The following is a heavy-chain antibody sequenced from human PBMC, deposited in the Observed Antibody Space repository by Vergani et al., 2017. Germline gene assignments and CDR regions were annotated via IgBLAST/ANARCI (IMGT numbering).Heavy chain of an antibody. CDR3: ARVGYYDSSGKEAFDI. CDR2: IYTSGRT. V-gene: IGHV4-4*07. D-gene: IGHD3-22*01. Sequence: QVQLQESGPGLVKPSETLSLTCTVSGGSISSYYWSWIRQPAGKGLEWIGRIYTSGRTNYNPSLKSRVTMSVDTSKNQFSLKLSSVTAADTAVYYCARVGYYDSSGKEAFDIWGQGTMVTVSS. CDR1: GGSISSYY. J-gene: IGHJ3*02.